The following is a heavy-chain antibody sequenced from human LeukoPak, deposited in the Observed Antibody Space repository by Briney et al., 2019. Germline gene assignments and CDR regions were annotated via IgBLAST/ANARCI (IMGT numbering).Heavy chain of an antibody. J-gene: IGHJ5*01. CDR1: GGSISSSYYY. CDR2: IYYSGST. D-gene: IGHD6-13*01. CDR3: ARAPRQSSWYDS. Sequence: SETLSLTCTVSGGSISSSYYYWGWIRQPPGKGLEWIGSIYYSGSTYYNPSLKSRVTISVDTSKNQFSLKLSSVTAADTAVYFCARAPRQSSWYDSWGQGTLVTVSS. V-gene: IGHV4-39*07.